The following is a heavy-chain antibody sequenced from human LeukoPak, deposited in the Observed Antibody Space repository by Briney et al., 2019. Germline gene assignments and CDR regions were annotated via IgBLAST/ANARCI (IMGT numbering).Heavy chain of an antibody. V-gene: IGHV1-18*01. Sequence: ASVKVSCKASGYTFTSYGISWVRQAPGQGLEWMGWVSAYNGNTNYAQKLQGRVTMTTDTSTSTAYMDLRSLRSDDTAVYYCARVRISVFGVVNAEDDYWGQGTLVTVSS. CDR3: ARVRISVFGVVNAEDDY. D-gene: IGHD3-3*01. CDR2: VSAYNGNT. CDR1: GYTFTSYG. J-gene: IGHJ4*02.